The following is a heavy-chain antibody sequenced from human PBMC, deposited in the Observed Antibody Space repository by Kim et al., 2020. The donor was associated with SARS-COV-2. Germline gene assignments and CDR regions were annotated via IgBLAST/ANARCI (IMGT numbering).Heavy chain of an antibody. J-gene: IGHJ6*01. V-gene: IGHV3-23*01. CDR1: GFTFSDHA. Sequence: GGSLRLSCAASGFTFSDHAMNWVRQAQGRGLEWVSGIGGSDGTTYYADSVKGRFTISRDNSRNKLFLLMSALRAEDTAVYYCAKSDCAGGTWFRSNYWG. D-gene: IGHD2-8*02. CDR2: IGGSDGTT. CDR3: AKSDCAGGTWFRSNY.